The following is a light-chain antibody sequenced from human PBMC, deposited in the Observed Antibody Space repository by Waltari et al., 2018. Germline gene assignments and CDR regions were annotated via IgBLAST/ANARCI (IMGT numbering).Light chain of an antibody. J-gene: IGKJ1*01. CDR3: QQYGSSPQT. V-gene: IGKV3-20*01. Sequence: EIVLTQSPGPLSLSTGERATLSCRASQRVSSSYLAWYQQKPGQAPRLLIYGASSRATGIPDRFSGSGSGTDFTLTISRLEPEDFAVYYCQQYGSSPQTFGQGTKVEIK. CDR1: QRVSSSY. CDR2: GAS.